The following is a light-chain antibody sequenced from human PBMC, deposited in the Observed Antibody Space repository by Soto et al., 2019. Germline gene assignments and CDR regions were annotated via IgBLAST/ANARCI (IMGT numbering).Light chain of an antibody. CDR3: QHYARSVGT. J-gene: IGKJ1*01. Sequence: ERVLSQSPVTLSLFPGEGATVSYRASQSASSSYFARYQQKPGQAPRLLISGASNRATGIPDRFSGSGSGTDFTLTISRLEPEDFAVYYCQHYARSVGTFGQGTKVDIK. V-gene: IGKV3-20*01. CDR2: GAS. CDR1: QSASSSY.